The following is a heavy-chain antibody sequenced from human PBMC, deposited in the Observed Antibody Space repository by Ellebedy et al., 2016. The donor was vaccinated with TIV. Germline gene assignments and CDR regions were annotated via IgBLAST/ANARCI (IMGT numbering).Heavy chain of an antibody. J-gene: IGHJ4*02. V-gene: IGHV4-30-2*01. CDR3: GRGGAYGDSFDN. D-gene: IGHD4-17*01. CDR1: GGSISSGGYS. Sequence: MPSETLSLSCAVSGGSISSGGYSWSWIRQPPGEGLEWIGYISHSGNTYYSPSLKSRVTISLDRSKNQFSLRLNSVTAADTAFYHCGRGGAYGDSFDNWGQGTLVTVSS. CDR2: ISHSGNT.